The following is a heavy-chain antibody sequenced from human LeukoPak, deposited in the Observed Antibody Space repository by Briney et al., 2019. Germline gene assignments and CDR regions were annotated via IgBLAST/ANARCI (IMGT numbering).Heavy chain of an antibody. J-gene: IGHJ4*02. Sequence: PGGSLRLSCAAFGFTFSSYEMNWVRQAPGKGLEWVSYISSTGWTIYYADSVKGRFTISRENAENSLYLQMNSLRAEDTAVYYCARGGLKEDTAMWGQGTLVTVSS. CDR2: ISSTGWTI. V-gene: IGHV3-48*03. CDR1: GFTFSSYE. D-gene: IGHD5-18*01. CDR3: ARGGLKEDTAM.